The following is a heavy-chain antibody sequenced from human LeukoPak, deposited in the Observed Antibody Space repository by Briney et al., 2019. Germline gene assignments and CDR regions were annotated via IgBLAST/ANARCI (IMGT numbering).Heavy chain of an antibody. CDR3: AKSLRELWLGELFDY. D-gene: IGHD3-10*01. V-gene: IGHV3-30*18. CDR1: GVTFSTYG. Sequence: GRSLRLSCAAPGVTFSTYGMHWVRQAPGKGLEWVAVISYDGSNQYYVDSLKGRFTISRDNSKNPLYLEMNSLRAEDTAVYYCAKSLRELWLGELFDYWGQGTLVTVSS. J-gene: IGHJ4*02. CDR2: ISYDGSNQ.